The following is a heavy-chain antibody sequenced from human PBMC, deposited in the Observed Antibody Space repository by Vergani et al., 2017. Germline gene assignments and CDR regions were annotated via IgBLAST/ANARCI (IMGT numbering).Heavy chain of an antibody. V-gene: IGHV3-21*01. J-gene: IGHJ3*02. D-gene: IGHD6-13*01. Sequence: EVQLVESGGGLVKPGGSLRLSCAASGFTFSSYSMNWVRQAPGKGLEWVSSISSSSSYIYYADSVKGRFTISRDNAKNSLYLQMNSLRAEDTAVYYCARVYCSSSRGICDAFDIWGQGTMVTVSS. CDR2: ISSSSSYI. CDR1: GFTFSSYS. CDR3: ARVYCSSSRGICDAFDI.